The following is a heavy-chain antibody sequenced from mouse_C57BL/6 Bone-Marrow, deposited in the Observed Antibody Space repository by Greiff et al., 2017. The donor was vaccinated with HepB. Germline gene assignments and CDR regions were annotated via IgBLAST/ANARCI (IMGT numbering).Heavy chain of an antibody. CDR2: IDPETGGT. CDR3: TNYPWFAY. D-gene: IGHD1-1*02. CDR1: GYTFTDYE. J-gene: IGHJ3*01. Sequence: QVQLQQSGAELVRPGASVTLSCKASGYTFTDYEMHWVKQTPVHGLEWIGAIDPETGGTAYNQKFKGKAILTADKSSSTAYIELRSLTSEDSAVYYCTNYPWFAYWGQGTLVTVSA. V-gene: IGHV1-15*01.